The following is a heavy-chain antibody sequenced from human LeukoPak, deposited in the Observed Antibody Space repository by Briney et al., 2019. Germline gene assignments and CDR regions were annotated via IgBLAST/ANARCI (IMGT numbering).Heavy chain of an antibody. CDR1: GFTFSSYE. V-gene: IGHV3-21*01. J-gene: IGHJ4*02. CDR2: ISSSSSYI. Sequence: PGGSLRLSCAASGFTFSSYEMNWVRQAPGKGLEWVSSISSSSSYIYYADSVKGRFTISRDNAKNSLYLRMNSLRAEDTAVYYCARDQFDTTVTTKFDYWGQGTLVTVSS. D-gene: IGHD4-17*01. CDR3: ARDQFDTTVTTKFDY.